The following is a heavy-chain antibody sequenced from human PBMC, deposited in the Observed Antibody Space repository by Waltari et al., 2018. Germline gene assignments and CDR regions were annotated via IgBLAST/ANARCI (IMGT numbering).Heavy chain of an antibody. CDR3: ARDPNYYGSGSYYNWFDP. CDR1: GGTFSSYA. J-gene: IGHJ5*02. CDR2: IIPIFGTA. D-gene: IGHD3-10*01. Sequence: QVQLVQSGAEVKKPGSSVKVSCKASGGTFSSYAISWVRQAPGQGLEWMGGIIPIFGTANYAQKFQGRVTITADESTSTAYMELSSLRSEDTAVYYCARDPNYYGSGSYYNWFDPWGQGTLVTVSS. V-gene: IGHV1-69*13.